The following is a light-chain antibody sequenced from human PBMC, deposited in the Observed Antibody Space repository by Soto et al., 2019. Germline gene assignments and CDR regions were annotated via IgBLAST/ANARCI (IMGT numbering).Light chain of an antibody. V-gene: IGLV2-8*01. CDR2: EVT. CDR1: SSDVGAYNY. CDR3: TSYVGNDIWV. Sequence: QSVLTQPPSASGSPGQSVTISCTGTSSDVGAYNYVSWYQQYPGKAPKLMIYEVTKRPSGVPDRFSGSKSGNTASLTVSGRQAEDEADYYCTSYVGNDIWVFGGGTKVTVL. J-gene: IGLJ3*02.